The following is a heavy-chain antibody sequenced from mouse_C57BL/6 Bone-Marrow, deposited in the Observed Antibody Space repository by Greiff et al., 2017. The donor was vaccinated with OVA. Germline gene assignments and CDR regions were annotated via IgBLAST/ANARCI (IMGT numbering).Heavy chain of an antibody. J-gene: IGHJ1*03. D-gene: IGHD2-4*01. Sequence: VQLVESGAELAKPGASVKLSCKASGYTFTSYWMHWVIQRPGQGLEWIGYINPSSGYTKYNQKFKDKATLTADKSSSTAYMQLSSLTYEDSAVYYCATMITRYFDVWGTGTTVTVSS. CDR2: INPSSGYT. CDR3: ATMITRYFDV. CDR1: GYTFTSYW. V-gene: IGHV1-7*01.